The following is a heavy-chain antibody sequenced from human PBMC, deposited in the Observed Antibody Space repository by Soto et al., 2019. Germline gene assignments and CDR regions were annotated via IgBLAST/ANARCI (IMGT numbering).Heavy chain of an antibody. D-gene: IGHD3-16*02. V-gene: IGHV1-3*01. CDR2: INAGNGNT. CDR1: GYTFTSYA. Sequence: GASVKVSCKASGYTFTSYAMHWVRQAPGQRLEWMGWINAGNGNTKYSQKFQGRVTITRDTSASTAYMELSSLRSEDTAVYYCARDPNYDYVWGSYRYGDYWGQGTLVTVSS. J-gene: IGHJ4*02. CDR3: ARDPNYDYVWGSYRYGDY.